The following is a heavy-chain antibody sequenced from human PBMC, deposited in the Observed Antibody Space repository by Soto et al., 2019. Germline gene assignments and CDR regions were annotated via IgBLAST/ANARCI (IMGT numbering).Heavy chain of an antibody. CDR3: ARGLGFYYYYGMDV. D-gene: IGHD3-10*01. CDR2: IKQDGSEK. CDR1: GFTFSSYW. V-gene: IGHV3-7*04. J-gene: IGHJ6*02. Sequence: DVQLVESGGGLVQPGGSLRLSCAASGFTFSSYWMSWVRQAPGKGLEWVANIKQDGSEKYYVDYVKGRFTISRDNAKNSLYLQMNSLRAEDTAVYYCARGLGFYYYYGMDVWGQGTTVTVSS.